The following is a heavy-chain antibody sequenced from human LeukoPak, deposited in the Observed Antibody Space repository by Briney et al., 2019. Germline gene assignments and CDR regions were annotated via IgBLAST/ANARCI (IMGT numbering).Heavy chain of an antibody. Sequence: PGTSLRLSCAASGFTFNTFPMHWVRQTPGKGLEWVAVISYDGSEKYYADSVKGRFTISRDNSKNTLYLQMNSLRGEDTAVYYCANPQSRGYDYLDYWGQGTLVTVSS. CDR3: ANPQSRGYDYLDY. J-gene: IGHJ4*02. V-gene: IGHV3-30*04. CDR1: GFTFNTFP. CDR2: ISYDGSEK. D-gene: IGHD5-12*01.